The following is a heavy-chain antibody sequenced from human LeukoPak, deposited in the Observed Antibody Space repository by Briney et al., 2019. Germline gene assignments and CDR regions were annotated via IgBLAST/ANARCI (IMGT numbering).Heavy chain of an antibody. V-gene: IGHV4-30-2*01. Sequence: SETLSLTCAVSGGSISSGGYSWSWIRQPPGKGLEWIGYIYHSGSTYYNPSLKSRVTISVDRSKNQFSLKLSSVTAADTAVYYCARSQYCSSTSCYSDLLDYWGQGTLVTVSS. D-gene: IGHD2-2*01. J-gene: IGHJ4*02. CDR1: GGSISSGGYS. CDR2: IYHSGST. CDR3: ARSQYCSSTSCYSDLLDY.